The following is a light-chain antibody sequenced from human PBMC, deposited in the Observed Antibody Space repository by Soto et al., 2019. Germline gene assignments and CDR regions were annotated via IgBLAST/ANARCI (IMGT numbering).Light chain of an antibody. CDR2: GAS. Sequence: EIVMTQSPATLSVSPGERATLSCRASQSVSSKLAWYQQKPGQAPRLLIYGASTRATGIPARFSGSGSGTDFTLTINRLEPEDFAVYYCQQYGSTPVTFGQGTKVDI. CDR3: QQYGSTPVT. J-gene: IGKJ1*01. CDR1: QSVSSK. V-gene: IGKV3-15*01.